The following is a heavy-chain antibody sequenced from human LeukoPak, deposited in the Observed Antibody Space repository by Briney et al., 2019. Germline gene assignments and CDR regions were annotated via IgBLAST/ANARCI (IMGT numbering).Heavy chain of an antibody. J-gene: IGHJ4*02. CDR2: INHSGST. CDR1: GGSFSGYY. D-gene: IGHD6-13*01. CDR3: ARDGDSSSSQRDYDY. Sequence: SETLSLTCAVYGGSFSGYYWSWIRQPPGKGLEWIGEINHSGSTNYNPSLKGRVTISVDTSKNQFSLELSSVTAADTAVYYCARDGDSSSSQRDYDYWGQGTLVTVSS. V-gene: IGHV4-34*01.